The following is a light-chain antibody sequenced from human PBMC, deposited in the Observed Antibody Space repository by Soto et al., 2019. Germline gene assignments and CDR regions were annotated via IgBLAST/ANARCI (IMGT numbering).Light chain of an antibody. CDR2: TAS. J-gene: IGKJ2*01. CDR3: QLYDSYPYP. Sequence: ASQSISSWLAWYQQKPGKASKLLIYTASSLESGVASRFSSSGAPTECTLTISGLQPEDFAGYYCQLYDSYPYPLAKGTKLDIK. CDR1: QSISSW. V-gene: IGKV1-5*03.